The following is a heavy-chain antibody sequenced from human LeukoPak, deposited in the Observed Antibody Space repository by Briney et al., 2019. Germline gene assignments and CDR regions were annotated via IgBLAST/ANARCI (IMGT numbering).Heavy chain of an antibody. Sequence: GGSLRLSCAASGFTFSSYWMHWVRQAPGKGLVWVSRINSDGSSTSYADSVKGRFTISRDNAKNTLYLQMNSLRAEDTAVYYCAKVPPVEGFGAFDIWGQGTMVTVSS. CDR3: AKVPPVEGFGAFDI. V-gene: IGHV3-74*01. CDR1: GFTFSSYW. D-gene: IGHD3-16*01. J-gene: IGHJ3*02. CDR2: INSDGSST.